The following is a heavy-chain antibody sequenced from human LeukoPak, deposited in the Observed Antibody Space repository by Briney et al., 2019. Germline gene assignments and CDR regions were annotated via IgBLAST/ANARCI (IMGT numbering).Heavy chain of an antibody. CDR2: IIPIFGTA. Sequence: GASVKVSCKASGGTFSSYAISWVRQAPGQGLEWMGGIIPIFGTANYAQKFQGRVTITADKSTSTAYMELSSLRSEDTAVYYCARVLNRYGSGSYYKSFDYWGQGTLVTVSS. J-gene: IGHJ4*02. V-gene: IGHV1-69*06. CDR3: ARVLNRYGSGSYYKSFDY. D-gene: IGHD3-10*01. CDR1: GGTFSSYA.